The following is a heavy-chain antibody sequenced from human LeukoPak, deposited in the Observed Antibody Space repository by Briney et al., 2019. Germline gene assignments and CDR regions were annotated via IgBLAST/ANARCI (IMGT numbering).Heavy chain of an antibody. D-gene: IGHD5-18*01. CDR1: GFTFSSYA. J-gene: IGHJ4*02. CDR3: ARQPAMVTYYFDY. CDR2: ISYDGSNK. Sequence: GRSLRLSCAASGFTFSSYAMHWVRQAPGKGLEWVAVISYDGSNKYYADSVKGRFTISRDNSKNTLYLQMNSLRAEDTAVYYCARQPAMVTYYFDYWAQGTLVTVSS. V-gene: IGHV3-30*04.